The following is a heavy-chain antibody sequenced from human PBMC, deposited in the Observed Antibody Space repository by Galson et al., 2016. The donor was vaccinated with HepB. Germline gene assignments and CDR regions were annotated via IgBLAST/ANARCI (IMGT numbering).Heavy chain of an antibody. V-gene: IGHV1-2*04. CDR3: ARSTGFFYYVDY. CDR2: INPNSGGT. J-gene: IGHJ4*02. CDR1: RYTFTGYY. D-gene: IGHD6-19*01. Sequence: SVKVSCKASRYTFTGYYMHWVRQAPGQGLEWMGWINPNSGGTNYAQKFQGWVTMTRDTPISTTYMELSRLRSDDTAVYYCARSTGFFYYVDYWGQGTLVTVSS.